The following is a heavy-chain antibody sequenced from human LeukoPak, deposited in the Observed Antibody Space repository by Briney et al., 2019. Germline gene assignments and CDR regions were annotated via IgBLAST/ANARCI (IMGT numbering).Heavy chain of an antibody. Sequence: ASVKVSCKASGYTFTGYYIHWVRQAPGQGLEWMGWINPNGGGTNYAQKFQGRVTMTRDTSISTAYMELGRLRFDDTALYYCAGGITGGDFWGQGTLVTVSS. CDR1: GYTFTGYY. CDR3: AGGITGGDF. CDR2: INPNGGGT. D-gene: IGHD1-14*01. J-gene: IGHJ4*02. V-gene: IGHV1-2*02.